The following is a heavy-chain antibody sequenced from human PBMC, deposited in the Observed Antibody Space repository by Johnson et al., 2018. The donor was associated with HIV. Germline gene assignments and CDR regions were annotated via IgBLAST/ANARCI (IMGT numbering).Heavy chain of an antibody. V-gene: IGHV3-9*01. CDR1: GFTFDDYG. CDR3: AKDNMVGANHDAFDI. D-gene: IGHD1-26*01. Sequence: VQLVESGGGVVRPGGSLRLSCVASGFTFDDYGMSWVRQAPGKGLEWVSGISWNSGSIGYADSVKGRFTISRDNAKNSLYLQMNSLRAEDTALYYCAKDNMVGANHDAFDIWGQGTMVTVSS. J-gene: IGHJ3*02. CDR2: ISWNSGSI.